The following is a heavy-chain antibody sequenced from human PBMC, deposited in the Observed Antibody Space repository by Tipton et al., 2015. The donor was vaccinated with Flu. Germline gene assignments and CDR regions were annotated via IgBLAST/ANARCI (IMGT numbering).Heavy chain of an antibody. J-gene: IGHJ3*02. CDR2: ISGGGYST. D-gene: IGHD6-19*01. Sequence: SLRLSCIVSGFTFSNYAMSWVRQAPGKGLEWVSSISGGGYSTDDADSVEGRFTISRDNSKNTVFLRMNSLRADDTAVYYCARGSGIAVAARDDAFDIWGQGTMVTVSS. CDR1: GFTFSNYA. V-gene: IGHV3-23*01. CDR3: ARGSGIAVAARDDAFDI.